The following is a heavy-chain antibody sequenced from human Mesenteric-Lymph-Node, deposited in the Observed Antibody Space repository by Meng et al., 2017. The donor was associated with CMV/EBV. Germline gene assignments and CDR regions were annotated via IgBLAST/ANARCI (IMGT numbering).Heavy chain of an antibody. CDR2: IYYSGST. V-gene: IGHV4-31*02. CDR3: ANDYGSGSYRFDY. J-gene: IGHJ4*02. Sequence: VSGGSISSVGYYWSWIRQHPGKGLEWIWYIYYSGSTYYNPSLKSRVTISVDTSKNQFSLKLSSVTAADTAVYYCANDYGSGSYRFDYWGQGTLVTVSS. D-gene: IGHD3-10*01. CDR1: GGSISSVGYY.